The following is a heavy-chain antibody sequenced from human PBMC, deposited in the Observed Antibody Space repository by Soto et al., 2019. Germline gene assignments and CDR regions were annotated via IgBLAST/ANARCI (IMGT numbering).Heavy chain of an antibody. CDR3: ARGRHRYSYGRYWYFDL. CDR1: GGSFSGYY. V-gene: IGHV4-34*01. CDR2: INHSGST. D-gene: IGHD5-18*01. Sequence: QVQLQQWGAGLLKPSETLSLTCAVYGGSFSGYYWSWIRQPPGKGLEWIGEINHSGSTNYNPSLKSRVTISVDTSKNQFSLKLSSATASDTAVYYCARGRHRYSYGRYWYFDLWGRGTLVTVSS. J-gene: IGHJ2*01.